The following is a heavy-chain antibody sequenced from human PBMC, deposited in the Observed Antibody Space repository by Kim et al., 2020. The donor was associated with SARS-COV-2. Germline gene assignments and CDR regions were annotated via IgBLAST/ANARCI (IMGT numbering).Heavy chain of an antibody. D-gene: IGHD1-26*01. CDR3: ARDRVLVGGMDV. CDR2: IIPIFGTA. CDR1: GGTFSSYA. Sequence: SVKVSCKASGGTFSSYAISWVRQAPGQGLEWMGGIIPIFGTANYAQKFQGRVTITADESTSTAYMELSSLRSEDTAVYYCARDRVLVGGMDVWGQGTTVTVSS. J-gene: IGHJ6*02. V-gene: IGHV1-69*13.